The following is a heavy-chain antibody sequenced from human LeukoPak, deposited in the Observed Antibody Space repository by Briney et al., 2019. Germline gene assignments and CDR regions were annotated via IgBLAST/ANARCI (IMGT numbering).Heavy chain of an antibody. J-gene: IGHJ4*02. CDR2: ISSSSSYI. CDR3: GKGTRYNWNYLDNY. CDR1: GFTFSSYS. D-gene: IGHD1-7*01. Sequence: GSLILSCAASGFTFSSYSMNWVRQAPGKGLEWVSSISSSSSYIYYADSVKGRFTISRDNAKNSLYLQMNSLRAEDTAVYYWGKGTRYNWNYLDNYGGRETLFTVSS. V-gene: IGHV3-21*01.